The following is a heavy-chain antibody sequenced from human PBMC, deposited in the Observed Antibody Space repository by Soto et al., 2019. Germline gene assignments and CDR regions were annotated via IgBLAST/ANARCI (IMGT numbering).Heavy chain of an antibody. Sequence: SLRLSCAASGFTFSSYAMHWVRQAPGKVLEWVAVISYDGSNKYYADSVKGRFTISRDNSKNTLYLQMNSLRAEDTAVYYCARVYGDYRILRGGAFDIWGQGTMVT. CDR3: ARVYGDYRILRGGAFDI. CDR1: GFTFSSYA. V-gene: IGHV3-30-3*01. D-gene: IGHD4-17*01. J-gene: IGHJ3*02. CDR2: ISYDGSNK.